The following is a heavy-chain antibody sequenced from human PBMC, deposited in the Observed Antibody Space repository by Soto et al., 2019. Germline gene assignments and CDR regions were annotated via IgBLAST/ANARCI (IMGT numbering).Heavy chain of an antibody. V-gene: IGHV3-9*01. CDR3: AKDYFPSYYYGSASPIAGPVQH. CDR1: GFTFDDYV. D-gene: IGHD3-10*01. CDR2: ISWNSGTI. Sequence: EVQLVESGGDLVQPGRSLRLSCAASGFTFDDYVMHWVRQAPGKGLEWVSGISWNSGTIGYADSVKGRFTISRDNAKNSLYLQMTSLRAEDTALYYCAKDYFPSYYYGSASPIAGPVQHWGQGTLVTVSS. J-gene: IGHJ1*01.